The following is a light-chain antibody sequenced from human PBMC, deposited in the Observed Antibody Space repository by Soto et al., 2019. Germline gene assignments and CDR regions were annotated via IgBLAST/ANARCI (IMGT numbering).Light chain of an antibody. CDR1: QDISDY. CDR2: DAS. J-gene: IGKJ3*01. CDR3: QQYQSLPFT. V-gene: IGKV1-33*01. Sequence: DIQMTQSPSSLSASVGDRVTITCQASQDISDYLNWYHQKPGKAPKFLIYDASYLETGVPSRFSGSGSGTDFTLTISSLQPEDIVTYYCQQYQSLPFTFGPGTTVDIK.